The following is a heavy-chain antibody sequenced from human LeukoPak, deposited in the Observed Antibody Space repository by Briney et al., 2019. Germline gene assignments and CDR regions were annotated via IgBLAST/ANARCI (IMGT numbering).Heavy chain of an antibody. D-gene: IGHD5-18*01. CDR2: ISWNSGSI. Sequence: GGSLRLSCAASGFTFDDYAMHWVRQAPGKGLEWVSGISWNSGSIGYADSVKGRFTISRDNAKNSLYLQMNSLRAEDTALYYCARDREYSYGLFDYWGQGTLVTVSS. J-gene: IGHJ4*02. V-gene: IGHV3-9*01. CDR3: ARDREYSYGLFDY. CDR1: GFTFDDYA.